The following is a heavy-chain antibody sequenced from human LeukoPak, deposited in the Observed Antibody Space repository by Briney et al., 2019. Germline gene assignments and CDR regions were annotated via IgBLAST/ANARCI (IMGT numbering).Heavy chain of an antibody. CDR1: GFTFSSYS. J-gene: IGHJ5*02. CDR3: ARETYCSMTTCYIDH. CDR2: ITSANYI. V-gene: IGHV3-21*01. Sequence: GGSLRLSCAASGFTFSSYSMNWVRQAPGKGLEWVSSITSANYIYYADSVSARFTISKDNAKNSLYLQMNSLRAEDTAVYYCARETYCSMTTCYIDHWGQGTLVTVSS. D-gene: IGHD2-2*02.